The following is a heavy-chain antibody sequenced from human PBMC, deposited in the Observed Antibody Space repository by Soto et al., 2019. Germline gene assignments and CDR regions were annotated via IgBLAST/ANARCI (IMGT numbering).Heavy chain of an antibody. CDR1: GFTFGDYA. CDR2: IRSKAYGGTT. CDR3: TRGLSVTTSLWYSTDMDV. J-gene: IGHJ6*03. Sequence: GGSLRLSCTGSGFTFGDYAMSWFRQAPGKGLEWVGFIRSKAYGGTTEYAASVKGRFTISRDDSKTIASLQMNSLKTEDTAVYYCTRGLSVTTSLWYSTDMDVWGKRTTVTV. V-gene: IGHV3-49*03. D-gene: IGHD4-4*01.